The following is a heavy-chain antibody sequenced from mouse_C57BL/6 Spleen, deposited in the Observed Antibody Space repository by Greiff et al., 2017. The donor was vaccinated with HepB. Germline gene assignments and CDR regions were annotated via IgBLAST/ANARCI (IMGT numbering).Heavy chain of an antibody. J-gene: IGHJ2*01. Sequence: VQLKESGPELVKPGASVKIPCKASGYTFTDYNMDWVKQSHGKSLEWIGDINPNNGGTIYNQKFKGKATLTVDKSSSTAYMELRSLTSEDTAVYYCARSSYGSSFFDYWGQGTTLTVSS. CDR3: ARSSYGSSFFDY. D-gene: IGHD1-1*01. CDR2: INPNNGGT. CDR1: GYTFTDYN. V-gene: IGHV1-18*01.